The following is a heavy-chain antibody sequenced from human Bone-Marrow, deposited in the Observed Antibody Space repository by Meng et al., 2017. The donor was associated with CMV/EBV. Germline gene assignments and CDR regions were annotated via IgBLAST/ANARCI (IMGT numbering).Heavy chain of an antibody. V-gene: IGHV3-13*01. Sequence: ETLSLTCAASGFTFSSYDMHWVRQATGKGLEWVSAIGTAGDTYYPGSVKGRFTISRENAKNSLYLQMNSLRAGDTAVYYCARARYCSGGSCDYAFDIWGQGTRVTGSS. CDR3: ARARYCSGGSCDYAFDI. J-gene: IGHJ3*02. CDR2: IGTAGDT. CDR1: GFTFSSYD. D-gene: IGHD2-15*01.